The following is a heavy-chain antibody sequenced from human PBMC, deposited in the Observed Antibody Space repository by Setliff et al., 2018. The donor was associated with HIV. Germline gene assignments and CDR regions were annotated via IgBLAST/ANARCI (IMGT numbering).Heavy chain of an antibody. CDR3: ARRSGGYDLFFDS. J-gene: IGHJ5*02. CDR1: GNSTTSSDYY. V-gene: IGHV4-39*01. CDR2: IYYSGTT. D-gene: IGHD5-12*01. Sequence: KTSDTLSLTCTVSGNSTTSSDYYWGWVRQPPGKGLEWIGSIYYSGTTYHNPSLKSRVTISVHTSKNLLSLSLVSVTATDTAIYYCARRSGGYDLFFDSWGQGMLVTVS.